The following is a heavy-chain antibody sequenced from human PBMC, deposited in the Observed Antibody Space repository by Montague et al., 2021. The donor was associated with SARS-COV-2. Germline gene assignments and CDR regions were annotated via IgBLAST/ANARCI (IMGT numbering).Heavy chain of an antibody. V-gene: IGHV4-31*03. CDR3: ARSSVPTITIFGVSNTYRYFDL. D-gene: IGHD3-3*01. CDR1: GGSISSGGYY. Sequence: TLSLTCTVSGGSISSGGYYWSWIRQHPGKGLEWIGYIYYSGSTYYNPSLKSRVTISVDTSKNQFSLKLSSVTAADTAVYYCARSSVPTITIFGVSNTYRYFDLWGRGTLVTVSS. J-gene: IGHJ2*01. CDR2: IYYSGST.